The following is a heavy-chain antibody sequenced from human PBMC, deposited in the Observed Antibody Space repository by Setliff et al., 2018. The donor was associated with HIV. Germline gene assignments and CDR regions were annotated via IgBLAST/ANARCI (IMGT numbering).Heavy chain of an antibody. CDR2: IYPGDSDT. J-gene: IGHJ4*02. V-gene: IGHV5-51*01. CDR1: GYSFTSYW. CDR3: TRQTREAPYYFDY. Sequence: PGESLKISCRGSGYSFTSYWIGWVRQMAGKGLEWMGIIYPGDSDTRYSPSFQGQVTISADKSISTAYLQWSSLQASDTAIYFCTRQTREAPYYFDYWGQGTLVTVSS.